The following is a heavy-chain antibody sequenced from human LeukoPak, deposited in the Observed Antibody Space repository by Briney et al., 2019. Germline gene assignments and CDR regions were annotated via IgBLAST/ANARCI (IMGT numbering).Heavy chain of an antibody. CDR3: ARDADHIVVVTAVPELDY. CDR2: ISSSSSYI. V-gene: IGHV3-21*01. D-gene: IGHD2-21*02. Sequence: GGSLRLSCAASGFTFSSYSMNWVRQAPGKGLEWVSSISSSSSYIYYADSVKGRFTISRDNAKNSLYLQMNSLRAEDTAVYYCARDADHIVVVTAVPELDYWGQGTLVTVSS. CDR1: GFTFSSYS. J-gene: IGHJ4*02.